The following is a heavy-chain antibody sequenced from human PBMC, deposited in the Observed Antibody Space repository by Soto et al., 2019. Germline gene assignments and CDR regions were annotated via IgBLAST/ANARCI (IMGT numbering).Heavy chain of an antibody. CDR1: GFSLSVYGVR. Sequence: ESGPTLVNPTQTLTLTCSFSGFSLSVYGVRVIWFRQPPGETLEWLALIHWNDDKRYSPYLKSRLTITKDTSKNQVVLTLTNLDPLDTGTYFCAHTKDSSGFLTSWGQGILVTRLL. CDR2: IHWNDDK. V-gene: IGHV2-5*01. CDR3: AHTKDSSGFLTS. D-gene: IGHD3-22*01. J-gene: IGHJ5*02.